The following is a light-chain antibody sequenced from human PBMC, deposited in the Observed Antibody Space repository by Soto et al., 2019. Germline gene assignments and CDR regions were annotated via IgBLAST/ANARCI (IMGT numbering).Light chain of an antibody. CDR3: SSYRRSSTLV. J-gene: IGLJ2*01. CDR2: DVD. V-gene: IGLV2-14*01. Sequence: QSALTQPASVSGSPGQSITISCTGTSSDVGGYNYVSWYQQHPGKAPKVMIYDVDNRPSGVSNRFSGSKSGNTASLTISGLQAEDEADYYCSSYRRSSTLVFGGGTKVTVL. CDR1: SSDVGGYNY.